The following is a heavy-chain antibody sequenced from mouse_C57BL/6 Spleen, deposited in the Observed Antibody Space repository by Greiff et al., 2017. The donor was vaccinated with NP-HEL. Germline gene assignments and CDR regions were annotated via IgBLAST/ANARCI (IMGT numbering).Heavy chain of an antibody. Sequence: EVKLVESEGGLVQPGSSMKLSCTASGFTFSDYYTAWVRQVPEKGLEWVANINYDGSSTYYLDSLKSRFIISRDNAKNILYLQMSSLKSEDTATYYCARDGTGTGYFDVWGTGTTVTVSS. CDR2: INYDGSST. CDR1: GFTFSDYY. V-gene: IGHV5-16*01. CDR3: ARDGTGTGYFDV. D-gene: IGHD4-1*01. J-gene: IGHJ1*03.